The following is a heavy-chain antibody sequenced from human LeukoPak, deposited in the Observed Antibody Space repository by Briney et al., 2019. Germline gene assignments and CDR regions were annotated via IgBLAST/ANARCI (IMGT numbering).Heavy chain of an antibody. CDR3: ARERCSSTSCYAAFS. D-gene: IGHD2-2*01. CDR2: ISSSSSTI. Sequence: PGGSLRLSCAASGFTFISYSMNWVRQAPGKGLEWVSYISSSSSTIYYADSVKGRFTISRDNAKNALYLQMNSLRAEDTAVYYCARERCSSTSCYAAFSWGQGTLATVSS. V-gene: IGHV3-48*01. CDR1: GFTFISYS. J-gene: IGHJ5*02.